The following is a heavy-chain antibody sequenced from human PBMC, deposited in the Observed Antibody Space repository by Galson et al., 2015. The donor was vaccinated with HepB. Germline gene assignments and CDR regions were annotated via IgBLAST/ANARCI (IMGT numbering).Heavy chain of an antibody. CDR1: GYTFTGHY. D-gene: IGHD3-22*01. CDR3: ARSQGYSSHRYHFDC. V-gene: IGHV1-2*02. Sequence: SVKVSCKASGYTFTGHYMHWVRQAPGQGLEWIGWINPNSGGTYFAQKFHGRVTMTRDASISTAYMELSGLRSDDAAVYYCARSQGYSSHRYHFDCWGQGTLVTVSS. J-gene: IGHJ4*02. CDR2: INPNSGGT.